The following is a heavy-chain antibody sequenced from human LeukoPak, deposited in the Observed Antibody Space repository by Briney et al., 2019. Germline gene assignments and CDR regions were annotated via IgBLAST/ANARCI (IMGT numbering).Heavy chain of an antibody. CDR1: GGSFSGYY. V-gene: IGHV4-34*01. D-gene: IGHD2-2*01. Sequence: PSETLSLTCAVYGGSFSGYYWSWIRQPPGKGLEWIGEINHSGSTNYNPSLKSRVTISVDTSKSQFSLKLSSVTAADTAVYYCARGPDIVVVPAAISQLYFDYWGQGTLVTVSS. J-gene: IGHJ4*02. CDR3: ARGPDIVVVPAAISQLYFDY. CDR2: INHSGST.